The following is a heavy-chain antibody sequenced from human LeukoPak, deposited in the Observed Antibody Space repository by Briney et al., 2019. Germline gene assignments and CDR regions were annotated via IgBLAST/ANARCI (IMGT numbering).Heavy chain of an antibody. V-gene: IGHV4-59*12. CDR1: GGSISSYY. Sequence: PSQTLSLTCTVSGGSISSYYWSWIRQPPGKGLAWIGYIYSSGSTNYNPSLKSRVTISVDTSKNQFSLKLSSVTAADTAVYYCARGRYYYGSGSYYPFDYWGQGTLVTVSS. J-gene: IGHJ4*02. CDR2: IYSSGST. CDR3: ARGRYYYGSGSYYPFDY. D-gene: IGHD3-10*01.